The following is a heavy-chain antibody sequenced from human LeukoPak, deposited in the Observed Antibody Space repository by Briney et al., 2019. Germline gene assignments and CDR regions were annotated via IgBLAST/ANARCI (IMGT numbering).Heavy chain of an antibody. CDR1: GGSISSYY. V-gene: IGHV4-59*01. CDR3: ARVRGTYGDYAVSFDY. J-gene: IGHJ4*02. Sequence: SETLSLTCTVSGGSISSYYWSWIRQPPGKGLEWIGYIYYSGSTNYNPSLKSRVTISVDTSKNQFSLKLSSVTAADTAVYYCARVRGTYGDYAVSFDYWGQGTLVTVSS. CDR2: IYYSGST. D-gene: IGHD4-17*01.